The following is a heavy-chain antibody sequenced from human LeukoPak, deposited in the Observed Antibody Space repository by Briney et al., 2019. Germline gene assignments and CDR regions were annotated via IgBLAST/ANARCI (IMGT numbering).Heavy chain of an antibody. CDR1: GYSFTTYW. V-gene: IGHV5-51*01. J-gene: IGHJ6*02. Sequence: GESLKISCRGSGYSFTTYWIGWVRQIPATGLEWMGVINPGDSETTYSPSFQDQATISADKSISTAYLQWSSLKASDTAVYYCARSYVNLYGMDVWGQGTTVTVSS. CDR3: ARSYVNLYGMDV. D-gene: IGHD2-21*01. CDR2: INPGDSET.